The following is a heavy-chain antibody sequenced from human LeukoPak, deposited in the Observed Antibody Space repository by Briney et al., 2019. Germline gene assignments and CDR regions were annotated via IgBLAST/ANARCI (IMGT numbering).Heavy chain of an antibody. CDR1: GFTFSNYW. V-gene: IGHV3-7*01. J-gene: IGHJ4*02. Sequence: GGSLRLSCAASGFTFSNYWMTWVRQAPGKGREWVAHINQDGSEEHYMDSAKARFTISRDNAKNSLSVQMNSLRAEDTAVYYCVRDGGVSGYDLLDYWGQGTLVTVSS. CDR3: VRDGGVSGYDLLDY. CDR2: INQDGSEE. D-gene: IGHD5-12*01.